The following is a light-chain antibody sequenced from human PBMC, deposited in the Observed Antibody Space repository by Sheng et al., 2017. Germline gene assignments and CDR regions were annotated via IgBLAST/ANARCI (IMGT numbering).Light chain of an antibody. CDR1: QSVTSS. CDR3: QESNSFPYT. CDR2: AAS. V-gene: IGKV3-11*01. Sequence: EIVLTQSPATLSLSPGERATLSCRASQSVTSSLGWYQHKPGQAPTLLIYAASNLQSGVPSRFSASGSGTDFTLTIINLQPEDFATYCCQESNSFPYTFGQGTKLEI. J-gene: IGKJ2*01.